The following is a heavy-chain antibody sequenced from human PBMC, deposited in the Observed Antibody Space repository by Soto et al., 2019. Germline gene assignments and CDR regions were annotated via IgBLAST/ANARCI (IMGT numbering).Heavy chain of an antibody. J-gene: IGHJ4*02. CDR3: ATRGRKWLRFDAFDY. CDR1: GYTLTELS. CDR2: FDPEDGET. Sequence: ASVKASCKFSGYTLTELSMHWVRQAPGKGLEWMGGFDPEDGETIYAQKFQGRVTMTEDTSTDTAYMELSSLRSEDTAVYYCATRGRKWLRFDAFDYWGQGTLVTVSS. V-gene: IGHV1-24*01. D-gene: IGHD5-12*01.